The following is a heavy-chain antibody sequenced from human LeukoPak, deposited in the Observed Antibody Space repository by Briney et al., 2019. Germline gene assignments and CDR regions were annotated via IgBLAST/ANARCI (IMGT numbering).Heavy chain of an antibody. V-gene: IGHV3-48*03. D-gene: IGHD1-26*01. CDR2: ISSSGSTI. CDR1: GFTFSSYE. Sequence: GGSLRLSCAASGFTFSSYEMNWVRQAPGKGLEWVSYISSSGSTIYYADSVKGRFTISRDNAKNSLYLQMNSLRAEDTAVYYCARERANSGSYFDYWGQGTLVTVSS. CDR3: ARERANSGSYFDY. J-gene: IGHJ4*02.